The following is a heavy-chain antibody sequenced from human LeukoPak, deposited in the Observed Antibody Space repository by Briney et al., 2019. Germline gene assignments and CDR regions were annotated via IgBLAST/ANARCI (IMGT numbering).Heavy chain of an antibody. CDR1: GYTFTSYY. Sequence: VASVKVSCKASGYTFTSYYMHWVRQAPGQGLEWMGIINPSGGSTSYAQKFQGRVTMTRDTSTSTVYMELSSLRSEDTAVYYCXXDGFRQLVRGYYFDYWGQGTLVTVSS. V-gene: IGHV1-46*01. D-gene: IGHD6-13*01. CDR3: XXDGFRQLVRGYYFDY. J-gene: IGHJ4*02. CDR2: INPSGGST.